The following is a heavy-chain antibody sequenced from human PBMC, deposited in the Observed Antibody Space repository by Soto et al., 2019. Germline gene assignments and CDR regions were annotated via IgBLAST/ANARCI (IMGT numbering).Heavy chain of an antibody. CDR3: ARGELLWFGELLR. J-gene: IGHJ4*02. Sequence: VQLVQSGAEVKKPGASVKVSCKASGYTFTSYEINWVRQATGQGLEWMGWMNPNSGDTGYAQKFQGRVTMTRNTXITTGYTELSSLRSEDTAVYYCARGELLWFGELLRWGQGTLVTVSS. V-gene: IGHV1-8*01. CDR1: GYTFTSYE. D-gene: IGHD3-10*01. CDR2: MNPNSGDT.